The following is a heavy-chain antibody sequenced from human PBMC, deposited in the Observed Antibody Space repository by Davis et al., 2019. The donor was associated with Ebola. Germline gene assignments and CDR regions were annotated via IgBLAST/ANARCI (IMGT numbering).Heavy chain of an antibody. V-gene: IGHV3-7*01. J-gene: IGHJ1*01. CDR2: TNPDASEK. D-gene: IGHD6-19*01. CDR1: QFNFTGAW. Sequence: GESLKISCAGSQFNFTGAWMNWVRQAPGKGLEWVASTNPDASEKYYVDSARGRFTISRDNAENSLYLQLHSLRAEDTAVYYCVRDSPPAFSGPEKLLWGQGALVSVSS. CDR3: VRDSPPAFSGPEKLL.